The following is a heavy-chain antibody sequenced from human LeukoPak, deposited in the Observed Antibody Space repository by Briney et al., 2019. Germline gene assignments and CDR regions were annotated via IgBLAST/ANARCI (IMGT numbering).Heavy chain of an antibody. V-gene: IGHV4-34*01. CDR1: GGSFSGYY. D-gene: IGHD3-22*01. Sequence: PSETLSLTCAAYGGSFSGYYWSWIRQPPGKGLEWIGEINHSGSTNYNPSLKSRVTISVDTSKNQFSLKLSSVTAADTAVYYCARGRYYYDSSGYYRTFDYWGQGTLVTVSS. J-gene: IGHJ4*02. CDR3: ARGRYYYDSSGYYRTFDY. CDR2: INHSGST.